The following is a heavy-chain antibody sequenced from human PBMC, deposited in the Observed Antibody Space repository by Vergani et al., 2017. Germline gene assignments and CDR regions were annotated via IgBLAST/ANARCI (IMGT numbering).Heavy chain of an antibody. CDR3: SRFTAVPGSIWFDP. CDR2: TYYRSKWSN. CDR1: GDSVSNNKTT. D-gene: IGHD6-19*01. Sequence: QVQLQQSGPGLVRPSQTLSLTCVISGDSVSNNKTTWNWIRQSPSRGLEWLGRTYYRSKWSNDYAESVKSRLTIDPDTSKNLFSLHLNSVTPEDTAVYYCSRFTAVPGSIWFDPWGQGTLVTVSS. V-gene: IGHV6-1*01. J-gene: IGHJ5*02.